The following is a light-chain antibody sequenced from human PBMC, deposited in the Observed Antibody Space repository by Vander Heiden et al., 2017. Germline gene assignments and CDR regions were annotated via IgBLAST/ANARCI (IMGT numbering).Light chain of an antibody. Sequence: DIQMTQSPSSLSASVGDRVTITCRASQSVTSFLNWYQQKSGQAPKLLIYAASSLHTGVPSRFSGRGSGTDFSLTIRSLQPEGFATYYCQQSYIIPFTFGPGTKVDMK. V-gene: IGKV1-39*01. J-gene: IGKJ3*01. CDR1: QSVTSF. CDR3: QQSYIIPFT. CDR2: AAS.